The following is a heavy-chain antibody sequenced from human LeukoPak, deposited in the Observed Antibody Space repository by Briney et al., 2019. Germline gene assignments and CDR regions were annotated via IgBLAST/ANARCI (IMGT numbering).Heavy chain of an antibody. CDR2: INPSGGST. CDR1: GYTFTSYY. J-gene: IGHJ5*02. D-gene: IGHD5-18*01. CDR3: ARGIEQLWLQSWFDP. Sequence: ASVKVSCKASGYTFTSYYMHWVRQAPGQGLEWMGIINPSGGSTSYAQKFQGRVTMTRDTSTSTVYMELSSLRSEDTAVYYCARGIEQLWLQSWFDPWGQGTLVTVSS. V-gene: IGHV1-46*01.